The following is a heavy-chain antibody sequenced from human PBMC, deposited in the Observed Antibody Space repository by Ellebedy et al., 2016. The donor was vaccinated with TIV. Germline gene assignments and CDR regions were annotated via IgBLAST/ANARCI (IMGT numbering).Heavy chain of an antibody. J-gene: IGHJ2*01. D-gene: IGHD4-23*01. CDR2: IYPGDSAT. CDR1: GYSFSYYW. V-gene: IGHV5-51*01. Sequence: GESLKISCMASGYSFSYYWIGWVRQMPGKGLEWMGIIYPGDSATRYSPSFQGQVTISVDKSLSTAYLQWSSLKASDTAMYYCARWLDRDEFSRQHYYYFDFWGRGTLVTVSS. CDR3: ARWLDRDEFSRQHYYYFDF.